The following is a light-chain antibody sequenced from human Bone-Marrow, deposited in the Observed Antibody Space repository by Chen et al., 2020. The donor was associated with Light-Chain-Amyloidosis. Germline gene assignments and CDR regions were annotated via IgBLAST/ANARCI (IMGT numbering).Light chain of an antibody. J-gene: IGKJ4*01. V-gene: IGKV3-20*01. CDR1: QTISSNY. CDR2: GSS. CDR3: QQYGTSPLT. Sequence: EIVLTQSPVTLSLSPGAGANLSCRASQTISSNYLTWYQQKFGQAPRLLIYGSSSRATGIPDRFTGSGSGTDFTLTINRLEPEDFAMYYCQQYGTSPLTFGGGTKVEIK.